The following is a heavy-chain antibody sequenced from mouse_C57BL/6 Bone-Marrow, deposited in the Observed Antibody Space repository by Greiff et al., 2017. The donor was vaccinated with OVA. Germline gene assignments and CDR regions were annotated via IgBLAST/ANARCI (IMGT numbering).Heavy chain of an antibody. D-gene: IGHD1-1*01. J-gene: IGHJ4*01. CDR1: GFSLTSYG. CDR2: IWSGGST. CDR3: ARRRYGPYAMDY. Sequence: VQLQQSGPGLVQPSQSLSIPCTVSGFSLTSYGVHWVRQSPGKGLEWLGVIWSGGSTDYNAAFISRLSISKDNSKSQVFFKMNSLQADDTAIYYCARRRYGPYAMDYCGQGASVTVSS. V-gene: IGHV2-2*01.